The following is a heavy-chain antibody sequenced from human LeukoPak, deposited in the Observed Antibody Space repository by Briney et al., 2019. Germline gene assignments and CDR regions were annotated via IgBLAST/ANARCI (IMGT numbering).Heavy chain of an antibody. CDR3: AKASMVRGVIIGSG. D-gene: IGHD3-10*01. CDR2: ISGSGGST. Sequence: GSLRLSCAASGFTFSSYGMSWVRQAPGKGLEWVSAISGSGGSTYYADSVKGRFTISRDNSKNTLYLQMNSLRAEDTAVYYCAKASMVRGVIIGSGWGQGTLVTVSS. CDR1: GFTFSSYG. J-gene: IGHJ4*02. V-gene: IGHV3-23*01.